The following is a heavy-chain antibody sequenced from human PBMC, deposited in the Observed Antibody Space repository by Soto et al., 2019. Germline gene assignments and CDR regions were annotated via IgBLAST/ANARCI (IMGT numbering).Heavy chain of an antibody. J-gene: IGHJ4*02. Sequence: GAALRLSCAASGFTSNSYILYWVRQAPGKGLEWVSYISGGGGTTYYADSVKGRFTISRDNAKKSLYLQLSSLRDVDTAVYYCSRDPRSGNQKLYFDYWGQGTLVTVSS. CDR2: ISGGGGTT. V-gene: IGHV3-48*02. CDR1: GFTSNSYI. CDR3: SRDPRSGNQKLYFDY. D-gene: IGHD1-26*01.